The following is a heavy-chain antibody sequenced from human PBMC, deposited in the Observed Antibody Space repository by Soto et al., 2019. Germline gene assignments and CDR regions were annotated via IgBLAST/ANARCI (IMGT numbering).Heavy chain of an antibody. CDR2: IYWDDDK. Sequence: QITLKESGPTLVKPTQTLTLTCTFSGFSLTPSGVGVGWIRQPPGKALEWLALIYWDDDKRYSPSLKSRLPTTXDXXKNQVVLTMTNMDPADTATYFCAHRTTTVTWWFDPWGQGTLVTVSS. CDR1: GFSLTPSGVG. J-gene: IGHJ5*02. V-gene: IGHV2-5*02. CDR3: AHRTTTVTWWFDP. D-gene: IGHD4-17*01.